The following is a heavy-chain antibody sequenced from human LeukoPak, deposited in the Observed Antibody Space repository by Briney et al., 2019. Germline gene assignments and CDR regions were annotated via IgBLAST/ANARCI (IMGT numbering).Heavy chain of an antibody. J-gene: IGHJ4*02. Sequence: GGSLRLSCAASGFTFSSYGMHWVRQAPGKGLEWVAVIPYDGSNKYYADSVKGRFTISRDNSKNTLYLQMNSLRAEDTAVYYCAKGTVVYCDYWGQGTLVTVSS. V-gene: IGHV3-30*18. CDR3: AKGTVVYCDY. CDR2: IPYDGSNK. CDR1: GFTFSSYG. D-gene: IGHD2-21*01.